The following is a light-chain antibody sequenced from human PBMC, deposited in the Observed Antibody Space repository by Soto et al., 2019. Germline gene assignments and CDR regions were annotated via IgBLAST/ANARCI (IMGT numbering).Light chain of an antibody. J-gene: IGLJ1*01. CDR2: EGS. CDR1: SSDVGSYNL. CDR3: CSYAGSSTPIV. Sequence: SALTQPASVSGSPGQSITISCTGTSSDVGSYNLVSWYQQHPGKAPKLMIYEGSKRPSGVSNRFSGSKSGNTASLTISGLQAEDEADYYCCSYAGSSTPIVFGTGTKVTVL. V-gene: IGLV2-23*01.